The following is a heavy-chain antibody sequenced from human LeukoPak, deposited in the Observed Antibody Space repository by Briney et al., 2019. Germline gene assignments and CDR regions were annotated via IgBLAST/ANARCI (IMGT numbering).Heavy chain of an antibody. V-gene: IGHV1-18*01. Sequence: ASVKVSCKASGYTFTSYGISWVRQAPGQGLEWMGWISAYDGNTNYAQKLQGRVTMTTHTSTSTAYMELRSLRSDDTAVYYCARDWTVVPAAIAYFDYWGQGTLVTVSS. CDR1: GYTFTSYG. CDR3: ARDWTVVPAAIAYFDY. CDR2: ISAYDGNT. J-gene: IGHJ4*02. D-gene: IGHD2-2*02.